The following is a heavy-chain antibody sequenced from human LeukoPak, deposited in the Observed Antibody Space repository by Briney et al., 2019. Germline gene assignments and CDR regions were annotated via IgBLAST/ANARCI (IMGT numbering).Heavy chain of an antibody. CDR3: ARENPGFSYGGDY. D-gene: IGHD5-18*01. CDR2: INPNSGGT. CDR1: GYTFTGYY. Sequence: GASVKVSCKASGYTFTGYYMHWVRQAPGQGLEWMGWINPNSGGTNYAQKFQGWVTMTRDTSISTAYMELSRLRSDDTAVYYCARENPGFSYGGDYWGQGTLVTVSS. V-gene: IGHV1-2*04. J-gene: IGHJ4*02.